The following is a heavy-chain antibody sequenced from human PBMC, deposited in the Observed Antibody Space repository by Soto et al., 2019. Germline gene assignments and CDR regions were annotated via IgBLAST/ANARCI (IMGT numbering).Heavy chain of an antibody. V-gene: IGHV3-23*01. CDR1: GLTFGNYA. D-gene: IGHD2-21*02. CDR3: PVMPNCGRDCSAASYWYVDI. J-gene: IGHJ2*01. Sequence: EVQLLESGGGLVQPGGALRLSCSAPGLTFGNYAMSLVRQAPGKGLEWVSAISGDGGRKYYEAAVKGRFTISRENSKKPLYLQMNTLRAEDPAVYYCPVMPNCGRDCSAASYWYVDIWGRGTLVTVSS. CDR2: ISGDGGRK.